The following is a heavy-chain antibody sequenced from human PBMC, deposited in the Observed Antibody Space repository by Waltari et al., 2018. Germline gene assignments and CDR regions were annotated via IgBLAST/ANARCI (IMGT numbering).Heavy chain of an antibody. CDR1: GGTFSSYA. D-gene: IGHD6-13*01. Sequence: QVQLVQSAAELKRPGSSVNVSCKASGGTFSSYATSWVRQALGQGLEWMGGIIPIFGTANYAQKFQGRVTITTDESTSTAYMELSSLRSEDTAVYYCARGGRAAAGLNAFDIWGQGTMVTVSS. CDR3: ARGGRAAAGLNAFDI. V-gene: IGHV1-69*05. CDR2: IIPIFGTA. J-gene: IGHJ3*02.